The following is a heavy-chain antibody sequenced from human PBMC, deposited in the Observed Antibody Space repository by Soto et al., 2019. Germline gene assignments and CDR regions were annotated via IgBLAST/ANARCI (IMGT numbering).Heavy chain of an antibody. V-gene: IGHV1-69*10. CDR3: ARMDGGKPYYYYYGMDV. Sequence: ASVKVSCKASGDTFSSYAISWVRQAPGQGLEWMGGIIPILGIANYAQKFQGRVTITADKSTSTAYMELSSLRSEDTAVYYCARMDGGKPYYYYYGMDVWGQGTTVTVSS. CDR1: GDTFSSYA. D-gene: IGHD2-15*01. J-gene: IGHJ6*02. CDR2: IIPILGIA.